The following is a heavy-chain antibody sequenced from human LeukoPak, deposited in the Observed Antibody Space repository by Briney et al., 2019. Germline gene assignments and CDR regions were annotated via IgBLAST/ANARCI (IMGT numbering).Heavy chain of an antibody. Sequence: GESLQISCKGSGSIFTSYWIGWVRPVPGKGLEWMGIIYPGDYDTRYSPSFQGQVTISAYKSISTAYLQWSSLKASDTAMYYCARRYYGSGSYYNWFDPWGQGTLVTVSS. CDR2: IYPGDYDT. CDR3: ARRYYGSGSYYNWFDP. D-gene: IGHD3-10*01. J-gene: IGHJ5*02. CDR1: GSIFTSYW. V-gene: IGHV5-51*01.